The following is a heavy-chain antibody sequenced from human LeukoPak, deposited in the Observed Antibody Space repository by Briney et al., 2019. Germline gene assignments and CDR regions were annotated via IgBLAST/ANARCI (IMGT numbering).Heavy chain of an antibody. CDR1: GFIFSSYG. Sequence: GRSLRLSCAASGFIFSSYGMHWVRQAPGKGLERVEVISYDGSNKYYADSVKSRFTISRDNSKNTLYLQMNSLRAEDTAVYYCASYGMDVWGQGTTVTVSS. J-gene: IGHJ6*02. CDR2: ISYDGSNK. V-gene: IGHV3-30*03. CDR3: ASYGMDV.